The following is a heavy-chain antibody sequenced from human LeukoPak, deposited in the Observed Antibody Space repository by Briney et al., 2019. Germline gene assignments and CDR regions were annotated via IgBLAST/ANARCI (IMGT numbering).Heavy chain of an antibody. D-gene: IGHD6-25*01. V-gene: IGHV3-7*01. CDR1: GFTFSSYW. Sequence: GGSLRLSCAASGFTFSSYWMSWVRQAPGKGLEWVANIKQDGSEKYYVESVKGRFTISRDNAKNSLYLQTNSLRAEDTAVYYCARAYSSGWHGGAFDIWGQGTMVTVSS. J-gene: IGHJ3*02. CDR2: IKQDGSEK. CDR3: ARAYSSGWHGGAFDI.